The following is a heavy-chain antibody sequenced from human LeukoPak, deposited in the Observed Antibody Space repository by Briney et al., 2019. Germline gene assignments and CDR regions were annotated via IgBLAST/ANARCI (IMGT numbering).Heavy chain of an antibody. CDR3: ARAGPYCSSTSCYAL. CDR2: IIPIFGTA. D-gene: IGHD2-2*01. V-gene: IGHV1-69*05. Sequence: ASVKVSCKASGGTFSSYAISWVRQAPGQGLEWMGGIIPIFGTANYAQKFQGRVTVTTDESTSTAYMELSSLRSEDTAVYYCARAGPYCSSTSCYALWGQGTLVTVSS. CDR1: GGTFSSYA. J-gene: IGHJ4*02.